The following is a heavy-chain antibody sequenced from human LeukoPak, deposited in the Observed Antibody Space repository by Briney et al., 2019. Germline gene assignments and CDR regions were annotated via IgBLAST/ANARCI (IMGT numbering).Heavy chain of an antibody. CDR1: GFTVSNNF. D-gene: IGHD6-13*01. Sequence: GGSLRLSCEASGFTVSNNFMNWVRQAPGKGLERVSVIYSGGTTYYADSVEGRFTISRHNSKNTLYLQMNSLRVEDTAVYYCATPSPGGAAAGLFDYWGQGTLVTVSS. V-gene: IGHV3-53*04. J-gene: IGHJ4*02. CDR2: IYSGGTT. CDR3: ATPSPGGAAAGLFDY.